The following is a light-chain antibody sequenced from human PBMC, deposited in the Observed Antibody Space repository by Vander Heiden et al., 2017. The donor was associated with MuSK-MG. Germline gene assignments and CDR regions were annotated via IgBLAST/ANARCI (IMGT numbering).Light chain of an antibody. J-gene: IGKJ3*01. CDR2: GAS. CDR1: QSVLYTSNNKND. V-gene: IGKV4-1*01. CDR3: QQYYSPPFT. Sequence: DIVMTQSPDSLGVSLGERATITCKSSQSVLYTSNNKNDLAWYQQKPGQPPKLRMYGASTRQSGVPERFRGSGSGTDVTRTINNLQAEERAVYSCQQYYSPPFTFGPGTTVEIK.